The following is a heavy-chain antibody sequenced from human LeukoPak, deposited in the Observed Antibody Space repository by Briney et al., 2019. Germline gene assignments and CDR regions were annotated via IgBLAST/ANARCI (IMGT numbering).Heavy chain of an antibody. D-gene: IGHD3-9*01. V-gene: IGHV4-34*01. CDR1: GGSFSGYY. Sequence: SETLSLTCAVYGGSFSGYYWSWIRQPPGKGLEWIGEINHSGSTNYNSSLKSRVTISVDTSKNQFSLKLSSVTAADTAVYYCARANYYDILTGYDHFDYWGQGTLVTVSS. CDR3: ARANYYDILTGYDHFDY. CDR2: INHSGST. J-gene: IGHJ4*02.